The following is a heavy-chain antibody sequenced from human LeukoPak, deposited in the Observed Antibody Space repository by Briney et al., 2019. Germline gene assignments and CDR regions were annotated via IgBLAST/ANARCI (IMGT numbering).Heavy chain of an antibody. J-gene: IGHJ6*03. CDR3: ARVDTAMGAYYYYYYMDV. Sequence: ASVKVSCQASGYTFTSYDINWVRQAPGQGLEWMGWMNPNSGNTAYAQKFQGRVTMTRNTSISTAYMELSSLRSEDTAVYYCARVDTAMGAYYYYYYMDVWGKGTTVTVSS. V-gene: IGHV1-8*01. D-gene: IGHD5-18*01. CDR2: MNPNSGNT. CDR1: GYTFTSYD.